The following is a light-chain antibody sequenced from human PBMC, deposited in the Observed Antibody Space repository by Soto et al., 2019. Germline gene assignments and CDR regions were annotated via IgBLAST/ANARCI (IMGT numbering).Light chain of an antibody. V-gene: IGLV2-8*01. CDR3: SSYAGSTIVV. J-gene: IGLJ2*01. Sequence: QSVLTQPPSASGSPGQSVTISCTGTSSDVGGYNFVSWYQQHPGKAPKLIIYEVSERPSGVPDRFSGSKSGNTASLTVSGLQAEDEADYYCSSYAGSTIVVFGGGT. CDR1: SSDVGGYNF. CDR2: EVS.